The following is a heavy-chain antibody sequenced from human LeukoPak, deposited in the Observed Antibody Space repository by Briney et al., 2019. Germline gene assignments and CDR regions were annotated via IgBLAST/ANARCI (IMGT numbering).Heavy chain of an antibody. D-gene: IGHD2/OR15-2a*01. CDR1: GFTVSSNY. CDR2: IYSGGGT. V-gene: IGHV3-66*02. Sequence: GGSLRLSCAASGFTVSSNYMYWVRQAPGKGLEWVSVIYSGGGTYYADSVKGRFTISRDNSKNTLYLQMNSLRAEDTAVYYCAREYHEPPHWFDPWGQGTLVTVSS. J-gene: IGHJ5*02. CDR3: AREYHEPPHWFDP.